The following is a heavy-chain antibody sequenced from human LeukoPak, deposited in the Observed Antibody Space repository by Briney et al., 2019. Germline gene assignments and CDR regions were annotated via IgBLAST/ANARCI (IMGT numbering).Heavy chain of an antibody. V-gene: IGHV3-7*01. CDR1: GFTFSKSW. CDR3: AKTGERDY. CDR2: IREDGSDK. Sequence: GGSLRLSCTVSGFTFSKSWMSWVRQAPGKGPEWVSNIREDGSDKYYVDSVKGRFTISRDNDQNALYLQMNSLRGEDTAVYYCAKTGERDYWGQGTLVTVSS. J-gene: IGHJ4*02. D-gene: IGHD7-27*01.